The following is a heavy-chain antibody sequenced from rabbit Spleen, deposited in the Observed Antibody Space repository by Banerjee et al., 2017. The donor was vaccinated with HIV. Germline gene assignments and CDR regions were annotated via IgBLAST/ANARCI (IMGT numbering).Heavy chain of an antibody. CDR3: VRGASSSGYYNL. Sequence: QEQLEESGGDLVKPEGSLKLSCKASGFDFSSYGVSWVRQAPGKGLEWIGYIDLVFGTTYYASWVNGRFTISSHNAQNTLYLQLNSLTVADTATYFCVRGASSSGYYNLWGQGTLVTVS. CDR2: IDLVFGTT. D-gene: IGHD1-1*01. V-gene: IGHV1S47*01. J-gene: IGHJ4*01. CDR1: GFDFSSYG.